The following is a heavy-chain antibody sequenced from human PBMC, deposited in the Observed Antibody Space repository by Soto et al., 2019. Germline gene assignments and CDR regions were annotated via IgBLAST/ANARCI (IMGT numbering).Heavy chain of an antibody. CDR2: INHSGST. V-gene: IGHV4-34*01. D-gene: IGHD3-22*01. J-gene: IGHJ5*02. CDR1: GGSFSGYY. Sequence: SETLSLTCAVYGGSFSGYYWSWIRQPPGKGQEWIGEINHSGSTNYNPSLKSRVTISVDTSKNQFSLKLNSVTAADTAVFYCARGDSASQYYYDVTLSTWGQGTLVNRLL. CDR3: ARGDSASQYYYDVTLST.